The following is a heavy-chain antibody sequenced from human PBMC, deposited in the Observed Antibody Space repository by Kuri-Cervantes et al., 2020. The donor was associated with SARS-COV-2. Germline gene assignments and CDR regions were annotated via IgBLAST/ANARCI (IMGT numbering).Heavy chain of an antibody. J-gene: IGHJ4*02. CDR1: GFTFDDYG. V-gene: IGHV3-30*02. Sequence: GESLKISCAASGFTFDDYGMSWVRQAPGKGLEWVAFIRYDGSNKYYADSVKGRFTISRDNSKNTLYLQMNSLRAEDTAVYYCAKGCSSTSCYKVLYYWGQGTLVTVSS. CDR2: IRYDGSNK. D-gene: IGHD2-2*02. CDR3: AKGCSSTSCYKVLYY.